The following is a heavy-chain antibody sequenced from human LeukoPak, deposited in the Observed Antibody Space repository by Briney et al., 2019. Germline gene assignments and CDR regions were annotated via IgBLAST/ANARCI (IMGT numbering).Heavy chain of an antibody. J-gene: IGHJ4*02. CDR2: IYSGGST. CDR1: GFTVSSNY. CDR3: ARAVAGHYYFDY. D-gene: IGHD6-19*01. V-gene: IGHV3-66*01. Sequence: GGSLRLSCAASGFTVSSNYMSWVRQAPGKGLEWVSVIYSGGSTYYADSVKGRFTISRDNSKNTLYLQMNSLRAEDTAVYYCARAVAGHYYFDYWGQGTLVTVSS.